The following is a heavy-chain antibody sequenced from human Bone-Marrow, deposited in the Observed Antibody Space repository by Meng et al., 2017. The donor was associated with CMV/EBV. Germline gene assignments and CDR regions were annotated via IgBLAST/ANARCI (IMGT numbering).Heavy chain of an antibody. Sequence: GESLKISCATSGFTFSNYWMHWVRQAPGKGLVWVSRINPDSTTRDYADSVKGRFTISRDHAKNTLFLQMNSLRPEDTAVYYCAKDLRGPGDQWGQGTLVTVSS. J-gene: IGHJ4*02. CDR3: AKDLRGPGDQ. CDR1: GFTFSNYW. CDR2: INPDSTTR. D-gene: IGHD3-10*01. V-gene: IGHV3-74*01.